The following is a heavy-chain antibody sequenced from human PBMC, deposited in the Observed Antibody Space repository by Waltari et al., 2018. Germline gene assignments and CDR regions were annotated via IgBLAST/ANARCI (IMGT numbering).Heavy chain of an antibody. CDR1: GFTLRTYE. D-gene: IGHD3-10*01. CDR3: ARDPYFYGAGSYYIYDAYDV. V-gene: IGHV3-48*03. Sequence: EVQLVESGGGLIQPGGSLRLSCAASGFTLRTYEMNWVRQAPGKGLELISFISADGKIIYYADAVKGRFTVSRDNAENSLYLEMNSLRAEDTAVYYCARDPYFYGAGSYYIYDAYDVWGQGTVVTVSS. J-gene: IGHJ3*01. CDR2: ISADGKII.